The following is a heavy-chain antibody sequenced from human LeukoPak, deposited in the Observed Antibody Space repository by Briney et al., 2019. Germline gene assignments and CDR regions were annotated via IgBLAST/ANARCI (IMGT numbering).Heavy chain of an antibody. Sequence: TETLSLTCTVSGGSISSYYWSWIRQPPGKGLEWIGYIYYSGSTNYNPSLKSRVTISVDTSKNQFSLKLSSVTAADTAVYYCARVSGYSSSWYRRYWYFDLWGRGTLVTVSS. CDR2: IYYSGST. CDR1: GGSISSYY. V-gene: IGHV4-59*01. D-gene: IGHD6-13*01. CDR3: ARVSGYSSSWYRRYWYFDL. J-gene: IGHJ2*01.